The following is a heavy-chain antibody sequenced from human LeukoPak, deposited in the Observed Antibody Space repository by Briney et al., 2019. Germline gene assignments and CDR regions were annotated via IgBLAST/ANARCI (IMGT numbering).Heavy chain of an antibody. J-gene: IGHJ4*02. Sequence: PSETLSLTCTVSGDSISSNIYYWGWIRQPPGKGLAWIGSISYSGSTYYNPSLKSRVTMSVDTSNNQFSLKLSSLTAADTAVYYCASLRRQQLSFDYWGQGTLVAVSS. D-gene: IGHD6-13*01. V-gene: IGHV4-39*07. CDR1: GDSISSNIYY. CDR3: ASLRRQQLSFDY. CDR2: ISYSGST.